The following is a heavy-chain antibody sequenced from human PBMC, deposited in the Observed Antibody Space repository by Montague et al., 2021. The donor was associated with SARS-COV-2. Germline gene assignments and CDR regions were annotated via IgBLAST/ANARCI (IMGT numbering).Heavy chain of an antibody. Sequence: SETLSLTCTVSSGSISNYYWSWIRQSPGKGLEWIGHISGSGLTTDNPSLRSRVTISVGASGNQFFLDLLSVTAADAAVYYCARVGRQLLVRLSGMDVWGQGTTVTVSS. CDR3: ARVGRQLLVRLSGMDV. D-gene: IGHD1-26*01. CDR1: SGSISNYY. CDR2: ISGSGLT. V-gene: IGHV4-59*01. J-gene: IGHJ6*02.